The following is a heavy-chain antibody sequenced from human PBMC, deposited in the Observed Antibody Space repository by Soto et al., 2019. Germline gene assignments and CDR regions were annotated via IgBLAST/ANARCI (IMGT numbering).Heavy chain of an antibody. D-gene: IGHD1-26*01. Sequence: GASVKVSCKASGGTFSSYAISWVRQAPGQGLEWMGGIIPIFGTANYAQKLQGRVTMTTDTSTSTAYMELRSLRSDDTAVYYCARAHDIVGANTFDYCGRGPLVTVSS. V-gene: IGHV1-69*05. CDR3: ARAHDIVGANTFDY. J-gene: IGHJ4*02. CDR1: GGTFSSYA. CDR2: IIPIFGTA.